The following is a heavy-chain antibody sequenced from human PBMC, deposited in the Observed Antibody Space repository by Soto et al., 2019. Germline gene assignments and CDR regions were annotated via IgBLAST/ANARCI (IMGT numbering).Heavy chain of an antibody. D-gene: IGHD3-22*01. CDR3: ATPQDYDGCLDS. V-gene: IGHV1-3*01. J-gene: IGHJ4*02. Sequence: QVQFVQSGAEVKKPGASVKVSCKTPGYTFTRYSIHWVRQAPGQRLEWMGWINVGNGNTRYSQNFQGRLTLTRDTPGNTAYLELNSLISEDTAVYYCATPQDYDGCLDSWGQGTLVTVSS. CDR2: INVGNGNT. CDR1: GYTFTRYS.